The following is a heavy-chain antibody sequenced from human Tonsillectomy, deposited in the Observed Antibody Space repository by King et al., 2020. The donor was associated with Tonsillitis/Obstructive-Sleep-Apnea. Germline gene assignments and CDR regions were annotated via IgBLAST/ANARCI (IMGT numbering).Heavy chain of an antibody. Sequence: VQLVESGGGVVQPGRSLRLPCAASGFTFRTYGMHWVRHAPGKGLEWVAVISSNGEGTYYGDSVKGRFTISRDNSKNTLYLPMNSLRAGDTAVYYCAKETHSGVVGTFFYDWGQGTLVTVSS. V-gene: IGHV3-30*18. J-gene: IGHJ4*02. CDR2: ISSNGEGT. CDR1: GFTFRTYG. D-gene: IGHD6-19*01. CDR3: AKETHSGVVGTFFYD.